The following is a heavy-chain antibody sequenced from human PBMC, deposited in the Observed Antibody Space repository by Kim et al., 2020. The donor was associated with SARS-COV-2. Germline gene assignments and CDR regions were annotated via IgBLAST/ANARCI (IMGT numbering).Heavy chain of an antibody. D-gene: IGHD2-2*03. CDR2: ISYDGSNK. CDR1: GFTFSSYG. CDR3: WIRPTGAGPKPPFDY. Sequence: GGSLRLSCAASGFTFSSYGMHWVRQAPGKGLEWVAVISYDGSNKYYADSVKGRFTISRDNSKNTLYLQMNSLRAEDTAVYYCWIRPTGAGPKPPFDYWGQGTLVTVSS. J-gene: IGHJ4*02. V-gene: IGHV3-30*03.